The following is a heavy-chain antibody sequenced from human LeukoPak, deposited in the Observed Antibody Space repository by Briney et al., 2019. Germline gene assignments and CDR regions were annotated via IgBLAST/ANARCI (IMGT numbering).Heavy chain of an antibody. J-gene: IGHJ4*02. Sequence: GGSLRLSCAASGFTFSNAWMSWVRQAPGKGLEWVGRIKSKTDGGTTDYAAPVKGRFTISRDDSKNTLYLQMNSLKTEDTAVYYCTTGIRIDYYDSSGYFDYWGQGTLVTISS. D-gene: IGHD3-22*01. CDR1: GFTFSNAW. CDR2: IKSKTDGGTT. CDR3: TTGIRIDYYDSSGYFDY. V-gene: IGHV3-15*01.